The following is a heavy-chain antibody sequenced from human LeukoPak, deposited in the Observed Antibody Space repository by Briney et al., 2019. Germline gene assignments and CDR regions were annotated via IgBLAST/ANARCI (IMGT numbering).Heavy chain of an antibody. V-gene: IGHV3-21*01. CDR2: IGSRSSSI. Sequence: VGSLRLSCAASGFTFSRNSMNWVRQAPGKGLEWVSSIGSRSSSIYYADSVKGRFTISRDNAKNSLYLQMNSLRAEDTAVYYCARETDEAFDIWGQGTMVTVSS. CDR1: GFTFSRNS. J-gene: IGHJ3*02. CDR3: ARETDEAFDI.